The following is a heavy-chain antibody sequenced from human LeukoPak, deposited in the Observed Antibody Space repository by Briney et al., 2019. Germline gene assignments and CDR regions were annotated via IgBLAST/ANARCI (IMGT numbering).Heavy chain of an antibody. J-gene: IGHJ5*02. V-gene: IGHV1-2*02. Sequence: ASVKVSCKASGYTFTGYYMHWVRQAPGQGLEWMGWINPNSGGTNYAQKFQGRVTMTRDTSISTAYMELSRLRSDDTAVYYCAREGRYSSSSGWFDPWGQGTLVTVSS. CDR2: INPNSGGT. CDR1: GYTFTGYY. D-gene: IGHD6-6*01. CDR3: AREGRYSSSSGWFDP.